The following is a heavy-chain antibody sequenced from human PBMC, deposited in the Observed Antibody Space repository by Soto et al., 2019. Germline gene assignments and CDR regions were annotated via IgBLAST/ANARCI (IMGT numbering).Heavy chain of an antibody. J-gene: IGHJ5*02. CDR3: VKDSYDILASFYPNWFDP. V-gene: IGHV3-30*18. D-gene: IGHD3-9*01. CDR2: ISSDGSKI. CDR1: GFSFSNSA. Sequence: QVQLVQSGGGVVHPGGSLRLSCEASGFSFSNSAMHWVRQAPGKGLEWVAVISSDGSKIYYGDSVKGRLTISRDNSKKTLYLQMNSLRPEDTAVYYCVKDSYDILASFYPNWFDPWGQGTLVSVSS.